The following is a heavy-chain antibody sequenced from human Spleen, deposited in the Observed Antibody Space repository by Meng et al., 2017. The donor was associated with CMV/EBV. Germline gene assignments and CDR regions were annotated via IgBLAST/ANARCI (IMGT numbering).Heavy chain of an antibody. CDR2: IYIGGSK. CDR1: GFTVSCNY. V-gene: IGHV3-66*02. CDR3: ARDQGGYRGISTGYY. D-gene: IGHD1-26*01. Sequence: GESLKISCAASGFTVSCNYMSWVRQAPGKGLEWVSIIYIGGSKYYEDSVKGRFIISRDNSKNTLFLQMNSLRAEDTAVYYCARDQGGYRGISTGYYWGQGTLVTVSS. J-gene: IGHJ4*02.